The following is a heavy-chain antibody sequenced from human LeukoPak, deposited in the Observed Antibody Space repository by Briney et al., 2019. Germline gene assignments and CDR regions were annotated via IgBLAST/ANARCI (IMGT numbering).Heavy chain of an antibody. D-gene: IGHD3-16*01. CDR3: ARHWGLGSDI. CDR2: IYYSGST. V-gene: IGHV4-39*01. CDR1: GGSISSSSYY. J-gene: IGHJ3*02. Sequence: SETLSLTCTVSGGSISSSSYYWGWIRQPPGKGLEWIGSIYYSGSTYYNPSLKSRVTISVDTSKNQFSLKLSSVTAADTAVYYCARHWGLGSDIWGQGTMDTVSS.